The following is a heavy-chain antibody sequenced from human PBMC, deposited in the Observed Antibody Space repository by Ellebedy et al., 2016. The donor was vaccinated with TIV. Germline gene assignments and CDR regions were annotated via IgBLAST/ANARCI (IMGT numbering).Heavy chain of an antibody. D-gene: IGHD3-10*01. CDR1: GGSISSSSYY. V-gene: IGHV4-39*07. J-gene: IGHJ4*02. CDR3: ARDREYYGSGSFDY. CDR2: IYYSGST. Sequence: SETLSLTXTVSGGSISSSSYYWGWIRQPPGKGLEWIGSIYYSGSTYYNPSLKSRVTISVDTSKNQFSLKLSSVTAADTAVYYCARDREYYGSGSFDYWGQGTLVTVSS.